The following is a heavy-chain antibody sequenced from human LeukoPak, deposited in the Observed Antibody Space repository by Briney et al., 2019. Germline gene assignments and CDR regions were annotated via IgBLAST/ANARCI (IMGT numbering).Heavy chain of an antibody. V-gene: IGHV3-30*04. CDR3: AAVYGDYVSPSD. CDR2: SSYDGTNE. Sequence: PGGSLRLSCAASGFNFRDSAMHWVRQPPGKGLEGVAVSSYDGTNEYYADSVNGRFTISRDNSKNTLFLQMNNLRLEDTAVYYCAAVYGDYVSPSDWGQGSLVTVSS. CDR1: GFNFRDSA. J-gene: IGHJ4*02. D-gene: IGHD4-17*01.